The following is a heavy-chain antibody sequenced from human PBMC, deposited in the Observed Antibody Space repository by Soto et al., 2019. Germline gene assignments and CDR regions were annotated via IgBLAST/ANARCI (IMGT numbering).Heavy chain of an antibody. CDR1: GDTLTELS. J-gene: IGHJ6*02. V-gene: IGHV1-24*01. CDR2: FDPEDGET. CDR3: ATPFRPLNYYYGMDV. Sequence: ASVNVSCKVSGDTLTELSMHWVRQAPGKGLEWMGGFDPEDGETIYAQKFQGRVTMTEDTSTDTAYMELSSLRSEDTAVYYCATPFRPLNYYYGMDVWGQGTTVTVSS.